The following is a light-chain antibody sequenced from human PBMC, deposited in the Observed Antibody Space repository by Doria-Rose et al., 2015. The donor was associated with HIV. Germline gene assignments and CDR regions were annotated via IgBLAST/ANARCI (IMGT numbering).Light chain of an antibody. CDR2: DGS. J-gene: IGKJ1*01. Sequence: EIVLTQSPGTLSLSPGERATLSCRASQSFSSTYLAWYQQKPGQAPSLLIYDGSTRATGIPDRFSASGSGTDFTLTINRLEPEDFALYYCHQYGTSWTFGQWAKVGI. V-gene: IGKV3-20*01. CDR3: HQYGTSWT. CDR1: QSFSSTY.